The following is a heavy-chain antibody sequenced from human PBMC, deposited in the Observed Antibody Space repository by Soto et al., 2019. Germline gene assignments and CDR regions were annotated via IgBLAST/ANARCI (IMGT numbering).Heavy chain of an antibody. V-gene: IGHV1-69*01. J-gene: IGHJ4*02. CDR3: ARAPILVGETTYENYFDY. D-gene: IGHD2-21*01. Sequence: QVQLVQSGAEEKKPGSSVKVSCKASGGTFSNFAISWVRQAPGQGLEWMGGNIPIFGTANYAQKFQGRVTIIADESTGTTYMELTSLRSEDTAVYYCARAPILVGETTYENYFDYWGQGTLVTVSS. CDR2: NIPIFGTA. CDR1: GGTFSNFA.